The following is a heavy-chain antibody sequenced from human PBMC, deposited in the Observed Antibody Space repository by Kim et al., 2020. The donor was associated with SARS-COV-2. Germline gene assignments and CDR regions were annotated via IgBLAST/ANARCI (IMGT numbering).Heavy chain of an antibody. CDR3: ARARIIAVAGTGITYFDY. Sequence: SETLSLTCAVYGGSFSGYYWSWIRQPPGKGLEWIGEINHSGSTNYNPSLKSRVTISVDTSKNQFSLKLSSVTAADTAVYYCARARIIAVAGTGITYFDYWGQGTLVTVSS. J-gene: IGHJ4*02. D-gene: IGHD6-19*01. CDR2: INHSGST. V-gene: IGHV4-34*01. CDR1: GGSFSGYY.